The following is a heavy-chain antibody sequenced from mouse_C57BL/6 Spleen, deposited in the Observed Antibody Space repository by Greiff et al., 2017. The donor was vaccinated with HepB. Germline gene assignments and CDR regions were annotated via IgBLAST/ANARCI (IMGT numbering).Heavy chain of an antibody. D-gene: IGHD2-5*01. CDR1: GYSFTGYY. Sequence: VQLKESGPELVKPGASVKISCKASGYSFTGYYMNWVKQSPEKSLEWIGEINPSTGGTTYNQKFKAKATLTVDKSSSTAYMQLKSLTSEDSAVYYCARPAYYSNHFAYWGQGTLDTVSA. CDR3: ARPAYYSNHFAY. V-gene: IGHV1-42*01. J-gene: IGHJ3*01. CDR2: INPSTGGT.